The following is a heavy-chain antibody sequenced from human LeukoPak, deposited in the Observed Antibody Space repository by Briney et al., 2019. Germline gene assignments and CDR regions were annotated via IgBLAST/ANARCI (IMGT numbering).Heavy chain of an antibody. CDR1: GFTFSSYS. D-gene: IGHD3-22*01. CDR3: ARVRSGSDYDSSGYPYAFDI. CDR2: ISISSSYI. Sequence: PGGSLRLSCAASGFTFSSYSMNWIRQAPGKGLEWVSSISISSSYIYYADSVKGRFTISRDNAKNSLYLQMNSLRAEDTAVYYCARVRSGSDYDSSGYPYAFDIWGQGTMATVSS. J-gene: IGHJ3*02. V-gene: IGHV3-21*01.